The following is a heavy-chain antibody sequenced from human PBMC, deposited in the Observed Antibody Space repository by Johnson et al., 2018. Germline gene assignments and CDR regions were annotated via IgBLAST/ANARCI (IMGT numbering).Heavy chain of an antibody. Sequence: QVQLVQSGAEVKKPGSSVKVSCKASGGTFSSYAISWVRQAPGQGLEWMGGIIPIFGTANYAQKFQGRVTITADESTSTAYMELSSLRSEETAVYYCARGVTNFGVVPRPYYYYYYMDVWGKGTTVAVSS. CDR3: ARGVTNFGVVPRPYYYYYYMDV. CDR1: GGTFSSYA. J-gene: IGHJ6*03. CDR2: IIPIFGTA. V-gene: IGHV1-69*12. D-gene: IGHD3-3*01.